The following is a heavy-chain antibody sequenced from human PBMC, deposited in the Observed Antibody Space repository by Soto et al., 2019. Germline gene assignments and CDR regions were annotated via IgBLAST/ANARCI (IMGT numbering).Heavy chain of an antibody. CDR2: ITGRDDST. CDR3: AKVAYSGGPAVFDY. D-gene: IGHD2-15*01. CDR1: GFTFSSYA. V-gene: IGHV3-23*01. Sequence: EVQLLESGGGLLQPGGSLRLSCAASGFTFSSYAMSWVRQAPGKGLEWVSTITGRDDSTYYADSLKGRFTISRDTSKDQVYMQMNGLRAEDTAVYYCAKVAYSGGPAVFDYWGEGTLVTVSS. J-gene: IGHJ4*02.